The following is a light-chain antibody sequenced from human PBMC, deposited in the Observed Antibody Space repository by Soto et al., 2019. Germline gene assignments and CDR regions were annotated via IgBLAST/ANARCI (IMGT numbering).Light chain of an antibody. CDR3: QQYGSSPRT. J-gene: IGKJ1*01. CDR1: QSVSGNS. V-gene: IGKV3-20*01. CDR2: VAS. Sequence: DIVLTQSPGTLSLSPGDRATPSCRASQSVSGNSLAWYQQKPGQAPRLLIYVASIRATGVPDRFSGSGSGADFTLTIRRLEPEDFAVYYCQQYGSSPRTFGQGTKVEIK.